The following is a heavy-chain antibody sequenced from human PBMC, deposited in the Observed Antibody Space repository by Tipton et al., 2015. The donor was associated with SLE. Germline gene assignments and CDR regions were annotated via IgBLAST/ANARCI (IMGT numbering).Heavy chain of an antibody. CDR3: AREIPRTLQNKDWLGIFDV. Sequence: TLSLTCTVSGASIRPSNYYWSWIRPSAGKRLERIGRNYTSESTRYNHSLKSRVTISGDTSNNQFSLKLSSLTDADTAVYYCAREIPRTLQNKDWLGIFDVWGLGTIVTVSS. CDR1: GASIRPSNYY. V-gene: IGHV4-61*02. J-gene: IGHJ3*01. CDR2: NYTSEST. D-gene: IGHD3-3*01.